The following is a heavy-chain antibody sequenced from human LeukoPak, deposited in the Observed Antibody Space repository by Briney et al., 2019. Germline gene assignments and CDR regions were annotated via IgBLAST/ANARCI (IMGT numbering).Heavy chain of an antibody. V-gene: IGHV4-4*09. CDR3: AKHDTVFGAAHFYMDV. CDR2: IYSTGNT. J-gene: IGHJ6*03. D-gene: IGHD3-3*01. Sequence: SETLSLTCAVSGGSINTYYWSWIRQPPGKGLEWVGYIYSTGNTNYNPSLKGRVTISLDSSKNQFSLNLSSVTAADTAVYYCAKHDTVFGAAHFYMDVWGKGTTVTVSS. CDR1: GGSINTYY.